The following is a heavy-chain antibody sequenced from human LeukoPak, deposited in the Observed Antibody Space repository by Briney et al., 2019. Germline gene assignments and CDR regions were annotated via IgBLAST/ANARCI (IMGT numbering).Heavy chain of an antibody. Sequence: KPSETLSLTCTVSGGSISSYYWSWIRQPPGKGLEWIGYFYYSGGTNYNPSLKSRVTISVDTSKNQFSLKLSSVTAAGTALYYCARVGVGVAKRLNWLHPWGKGTLVTVSS. D-gene: IGHD5-12*01. CDR3: ARVGVGVAKRLNWLHP. J-gene: IGHJ5*02. CDR2: FYYSGGT. CDR1: GGSISSYY. V-gene: IGHV4-59*12.